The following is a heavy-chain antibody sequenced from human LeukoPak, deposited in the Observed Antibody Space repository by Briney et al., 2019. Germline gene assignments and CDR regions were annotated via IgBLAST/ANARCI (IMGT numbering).Heavy chain of an antibody. CDR2: ISGSGGST. J-gene: IGHJ4*02. CDR3: VYDSSGYPTPAFDY. Sequence: GGSLRLSRAASGFTFSSYAMSWVRQAPGKGLEWVSAISGSGGSTYYADSVKGRFTISRDNSKNTLYLQMNSLRAEDTAVYYCVYDSSGYPTPAFDYWGQGTLVTVPS. CDR1: GFTFSSYA. V-gene: IGHV3-23*01. D-gene: IGHD3-22*01.